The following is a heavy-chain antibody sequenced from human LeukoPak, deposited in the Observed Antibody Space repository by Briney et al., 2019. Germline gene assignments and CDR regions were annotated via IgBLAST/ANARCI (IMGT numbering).Heavy chain of an antibody. CDR2: IIPILGIA. Sequence: ASVKVSCQASGGTFRSYAISWVRQAPGQGLEWMGRIIPILGIANYAQKFQGRVTITADKSTSTAYMELSSLRSEDTAVYYCARDLEYSYGFDYWGQGTLVTVSS. V-gene: IGHV1-69*04. CDR1: GGTFRSYA. J-gene: IGHJ4*02. CDR3: ARDLEYSYGFDY. D-gene: IGHD5-18*01.